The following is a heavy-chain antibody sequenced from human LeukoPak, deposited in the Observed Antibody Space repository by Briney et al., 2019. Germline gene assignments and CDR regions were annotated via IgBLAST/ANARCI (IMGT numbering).Heavy chain of an antibody. CDR2: IYYSGST. Sequence: SETLSLTCTVSGGSISSYYWSWIRQPPEKGLEWIGYIYYSGSTNYNPSLKSRVTISVDTSKNQFSLKLSSVTAADTAVYYCARHGDFGGFGELFREYYFDYWGQGTLVTVSS. CDR1: GGSISSYY. D-gene: IGHD3-10*01. CDR3: ARHGDFGGFGELFREYYFDY. V-gene: IGHV4-59*08. J-gene: IGHJ4*02.